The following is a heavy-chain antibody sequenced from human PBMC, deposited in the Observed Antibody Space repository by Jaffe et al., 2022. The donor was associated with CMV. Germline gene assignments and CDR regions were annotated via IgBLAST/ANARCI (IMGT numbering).Heavy chain of an antibody. Sequence: EVQLVQSGGGLVQPGGSLRLSCAASGFSFSSYAMNWVRQAPGKGLEWVSYISSNFNNIYYADSVKGRFTISRDNAKNSLYLQMNSLRADDTAFYYCARELTLLGHMSFGELQPFDCWGQGTLVTVSS. V-gene: IGHV3-48*03. CDR1: GFSFSSYA. CDR3: ARELTLLGHMSFGELQPFDC. CDR2: ISSNFNNI. J-gene: IGHJ4*02. D-gene: IGHD3-10*01.